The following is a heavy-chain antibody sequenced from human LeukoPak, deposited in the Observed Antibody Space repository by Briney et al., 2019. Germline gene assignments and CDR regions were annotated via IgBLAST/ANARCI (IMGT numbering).Heavy chain of an antibody. CDR2: ICPDGPVT. CDR3: VRDFRSADY. Sequence: GGSLRLSCAASGFTFSIYCMHWVRQAPGKGPMWVSRICPDGPVTNYADSVEARFSISRDNARNTVYLQMNSLRAEDTAIYYCVRDFRSADYWGQGTLVAVSS. J-gene: IGHJ4*02. CDR1: GFTFSIYC. V-gene: IGHV3-74*01.